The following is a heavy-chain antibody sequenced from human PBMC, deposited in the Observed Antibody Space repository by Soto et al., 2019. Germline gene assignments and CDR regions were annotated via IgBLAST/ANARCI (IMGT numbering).Heavy chain of an antibody. J-gene: IGHJ4*02. CDR1: GYTFTSYG. CDR3: ARDREISSWYDEGYYFDY. Sequence: QVQLVQSGAEVKKPGASVKVSCKASGYTFTSYGISWVRQAPGQGLEWMGWISAYNGNTNYAQKLQGRGTMTTDTSTSTAYMELRSLRSDDKAGYYCARDREISSWYDEGYYFDYWGQGTLVTVSS. D-gene: IGHD6-13*01. CDR2: ISAYNGNT. V-gene: IGHV1-18*01.